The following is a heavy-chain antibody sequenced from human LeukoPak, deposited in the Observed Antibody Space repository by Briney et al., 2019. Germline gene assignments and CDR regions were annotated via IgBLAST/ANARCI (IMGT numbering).Heavy chain of an antibody. Sequence: ASVKVSCKASGYTFTSYDINWVRQATGQGLEWMGWMNPNSGNTGYAQKFQGRVTMTRNTSISTAYMELSSLRPEDTAVYYCASQNYDILTGYSDYMDVWGKGTTVTVSS. J-gene: IGHJ6*03. CDR1: GYTFTSYD. D-gene: IGHD3-9*01. CDR3: ASQNYDILTGYSDYMDV. V-gene: IGHV1-8*01. CDR2: MNPNSGNT.